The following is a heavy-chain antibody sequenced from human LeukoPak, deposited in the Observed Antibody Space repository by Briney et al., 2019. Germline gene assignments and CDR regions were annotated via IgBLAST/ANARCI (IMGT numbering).Heavy chain of an antibody. CDR2: IYYTGST. CDR1: GDSISSYF. V-gene: IGHV4-59*01. CDR3: ARVGVDYSGNIIKYYFDY. J-gene: IGHJ4*02. Sequence: SETLSLTCTVSGDSISSYFWSWIRQPPGKGLEWIGYIYYTGSTNYNPSLKSRVTISVETSKNQFSLNLRSVTAADTAVYYCARVGVDYSGNIIKYYFDYWGQGTLVTVSS. D-gene: IGHD4-23*01.